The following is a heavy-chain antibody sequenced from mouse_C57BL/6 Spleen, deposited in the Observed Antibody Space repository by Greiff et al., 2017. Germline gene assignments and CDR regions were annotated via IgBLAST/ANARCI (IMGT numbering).Heavy chain of an antibody. D-gene: IGHD1-1*01. CDR1: GYTFTSYW. J-gene: IGHJ2*01. V-gene: IGHV1-52*01. Sequence: VQLQQPGAELVRPGSSVKLSCKASGYTFTSYWMHWVKQRPIQGLEWIGNIDPSDSETHYNQKFKDKATLTVDKSSSTAYMQLSSLTSEDSAVYYCARDGSIRLYFDYWGQGTTLTVSS. CDR3: ARDGSIRLYFDY. CDR2: IDPSDSET.